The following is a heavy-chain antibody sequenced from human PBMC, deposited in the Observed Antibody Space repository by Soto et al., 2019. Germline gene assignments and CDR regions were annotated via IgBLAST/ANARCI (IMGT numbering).Heavy chain of an antibody. D-gene: IGHD4-17*01. V-gene: IGHV4-59*01. Sequence: SETLSLTCTVSGGSISSYYWSWIRQPPGKGLEWIGYIYYSGSTNYNPSLKSRVTISVDTSKNQFSLKLSSVTAADTAVYYCARSRYGDYGYWGQGTLVTVSS. CDR1: GGSISSYY. CDR3: ARSRYGDYGY. J-gene: IGHJ4*02. CDR2: IYYSGST.